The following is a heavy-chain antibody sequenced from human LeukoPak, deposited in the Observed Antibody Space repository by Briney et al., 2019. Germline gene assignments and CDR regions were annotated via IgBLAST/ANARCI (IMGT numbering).Heavy chain of an antibody. J-gene: IGHJ5*02. CDR3: ARGYGPPAENWFDP. V-gene: IGHV1-69*01. D-gene: IGHD5-18*01. CDR2: IIPIFGTA. CDR1: GGTFSSYA. Sequence: SVKVSCKASGGTFSSYAISWVRQAPGQELEWMGGIIPIFGTANYAQKFQGRVTITADESTSTAYMELSSLRSEDTAVYYCARGYGPPAENWFDPWGQGTLVTVSS.